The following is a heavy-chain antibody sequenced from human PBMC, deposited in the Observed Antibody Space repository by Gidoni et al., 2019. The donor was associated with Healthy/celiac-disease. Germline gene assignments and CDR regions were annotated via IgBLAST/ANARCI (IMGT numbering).Heavy chain of an antibody. J-gene: IGHJ3*02. Sequence: EVQLLESGGGLVQPGGSLRLSCAASGFPFSSYAMSWVRQAPGKGLEWVSAISGSGGSTYYADSVKGRFTISRDNSKNTLYLQMNSLRAEDTAVYYCAKDQKITMIVVVKNDAFDIWGQGTMVTVSS. D-gene: IGHD3-22*01. V-gene: IGHV3-23*01. CDR3: AKDQKITMIVVVKNDAFDI. CDR1: GFPFSSYA. CDR2: ISGSGGST.